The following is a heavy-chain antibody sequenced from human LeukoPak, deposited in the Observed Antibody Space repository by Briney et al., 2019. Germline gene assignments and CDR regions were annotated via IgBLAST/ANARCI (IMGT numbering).Heavy chain of an antibody. CDR3: AREGRPAAIFGVASPWFDP. Sequence: PGGSLRLSCAASGFTLSSYSMNWVRQAPGKGLEWVSYISSSSSTIYYADSVKGRFTISRDNAKNSLYLQMNSLRAEDTAVYYCAREGRPAAIFGVASPWFDPWGQGTLVTVSS. CDR2: ISSSSSTI. D-gene: IGHD3-3*01. J-gene: IGHJ5*02. V-gene: IGHV3-48*01. CDR1: GFTLSSYS.